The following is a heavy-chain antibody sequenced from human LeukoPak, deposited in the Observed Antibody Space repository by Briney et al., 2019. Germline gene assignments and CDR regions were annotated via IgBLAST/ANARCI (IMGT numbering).Heavy chain of an antibody. V-gene: IGHV3-21*01. D-gene: IGHD5-18*01. CDR2: ISSSNSYM. CDR1: GFTFSSYS. J-gene: IGHJ4*02. CDR3: ARTDTAMVAMYYFDY. Sequence: GGSLRLSCAASGFTFSSYSMNWVRQAPGKGLEWVSSISSSNSYMYYADSVKGRFTISRDNAKNSLYLQMNSLRAEDTAVYYCARTDTAMVAMYYFDYWGQGTLVTVSS.